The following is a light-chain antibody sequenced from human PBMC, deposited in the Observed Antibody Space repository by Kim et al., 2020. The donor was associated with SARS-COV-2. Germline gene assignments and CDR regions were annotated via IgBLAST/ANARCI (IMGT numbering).Light chain of an antibody. V-gene: IGLV3-1*01. CDR3: QAWDSSTGV. Sequence: SYELTQPPSVSVSPGQTASITCSGDKLGDKYACWYQQKPGQSPVLVIYQDSKRPSGIPERFSGSNSGNTDTLTISGTQAMEEADYYCQAWDSSTGVFGGGTQLTVL. CDR2: QDS. CDR1: KLGDKY. J-gene: IGLJ3*02.